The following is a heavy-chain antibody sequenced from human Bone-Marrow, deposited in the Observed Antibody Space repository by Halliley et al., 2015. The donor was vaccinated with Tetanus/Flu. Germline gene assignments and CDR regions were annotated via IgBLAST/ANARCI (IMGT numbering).Heavy chain of an antibody. CDR3: ARDFFDSTGYIDH. J-gene: IGHJ4*02. Sequence: TLSLTCTVSGGSVSSGTYFWSWIRQPPGKGLEWIGGIYYSGSTNYNPSLKSRLTISLDTSRNQFSLRLSSVTAADTAVYYCARDFFDSTGYIDHWGQGTLVTVSS. CDR1: GGSVSSGTYF. D-gene: IGHD3-22*01. CDR2: IYYSGST. V-gene: IGHV4-61*01.